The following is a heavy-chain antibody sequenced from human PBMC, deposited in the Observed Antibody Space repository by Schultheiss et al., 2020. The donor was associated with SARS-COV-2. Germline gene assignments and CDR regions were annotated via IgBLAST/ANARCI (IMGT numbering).Heavy chain of an antibody. CDR2: INHSGST. Sequence: SETLSLTCTVSGGSISSGGYYWSWIRQHPGKGLEWIGEINHSGSTNYNPSLKSRVTISVDTSKNQFSLKLSSVTAADTAVYYCARHDSGNLFSRPSILSTWGQGTLVTVSS. D-gene: IGHD6-19*01. J-gene: IGHJ4*02. V-gene: IGHV4-61*08. CDR3: ARHDSGNLFSRPSILST. CDR1: GGSISSGGYY.